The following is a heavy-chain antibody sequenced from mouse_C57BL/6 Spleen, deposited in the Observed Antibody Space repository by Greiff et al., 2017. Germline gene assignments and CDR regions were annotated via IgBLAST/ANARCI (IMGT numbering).Heavy chain of an antibody. D-gene: IGHD2-2*01. CDR2: IHPNSGST. J-gene: IGHJ4*01. Sequence: QVHVKQPGAELVKPGASVKLSCKASGYTFTSYWMHWVKQRPGQGLEWIGMIHPNSGSTNYNEKFKSKATLTVDKSSSTAYMQLRSLTSEDSAVYYCARGYGCDGAMDYWGQGTSVTVSS. CDR1: GYTFTSYW. CDR3: ARGYGCDGAMDY. V-gene: IGHV1-64*01.